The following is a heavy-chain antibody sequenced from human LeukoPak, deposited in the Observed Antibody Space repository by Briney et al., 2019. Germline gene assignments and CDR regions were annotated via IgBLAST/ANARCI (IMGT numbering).Heavy chain of an antibody. D-gene: IGHD6-19*01. V-gene: IGHV4-34*01. CDR1: GGSFSGYY. J-gene: IGHJ4*02. CDR3: ARALGAVAGTDFDY. CDR2: INHSGST. Sequence: SETLSLTCAVYGGSFSGYYWSWIRQPPGKGLEWIGEINHSGSTNYNPSLKSRATISVDTSKNQFSLKLSSVTAADTAVYYCARALGAVAGTDFDYWGQGTLVTVSS.